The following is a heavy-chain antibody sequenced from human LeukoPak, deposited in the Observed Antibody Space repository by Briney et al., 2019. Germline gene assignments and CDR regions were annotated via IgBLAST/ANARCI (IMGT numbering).Heavy chain of an antibody. Sequence: GGSLRLSCAASGFTFSSYSMNWVRQAPGKGLEWVSYISGRSSIIYYADSVKGRFTISRDNAKNSLYLQMNSLRDEDTAVYYCATTPGSGDSSGYYYSGYWGQGTLVTVSS. CDR1: GFTFSSYS. CDR2: ISGRSSII. J-gene: IGHJ4*02. CDR3: ATTPGSGDSSGYYYSGY. V-gene: IGHV3-48*02. D-gene: IGHD3-22*01.